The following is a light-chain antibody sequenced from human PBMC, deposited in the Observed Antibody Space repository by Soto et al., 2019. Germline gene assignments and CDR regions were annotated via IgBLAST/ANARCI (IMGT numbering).Light chain of an antibody. Sequence: QSVLTQPPSASGTPGQRVTISCSGSSSNIGSNTANWYRQLPGTAPKLLIYSDNLRPSGVPDRFSGSKSDTSASLAISGLQSEDEADYYCAAWDDSLNGVVFGGGTKLTVL. CDR3: AAWDDSLNGVV. J-gene: IGLJ2*01. V-gene: IGLV1-44*01. CDR2: SDN. CDR1: SSNIGSNT.